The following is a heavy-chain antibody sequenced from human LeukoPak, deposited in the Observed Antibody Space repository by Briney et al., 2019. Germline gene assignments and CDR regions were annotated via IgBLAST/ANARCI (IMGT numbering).Heavy chain of an antibody. D-gene: IGHD6-25*01. J-gene: IGHJ6*02. CDR2: INPNSGGT. CDR1: GYTFTSYG. CDR3: ARESIAAADPTYYYYGMDV. Sequence: ASVKVSCKASGYTFTSYGISWVRQAPGQGLEWMGWINPNSGGTNYAQKFQGRVTMTRDTSISTAYMELSRLRSDDTAVYYCARESIAAADPTYYYYGMDVWGQGTTVTVSS. V-gene: IGHV1-2*02.